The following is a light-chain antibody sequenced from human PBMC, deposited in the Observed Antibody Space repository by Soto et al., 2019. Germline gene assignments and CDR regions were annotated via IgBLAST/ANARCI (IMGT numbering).Light chain of an antibody. CDR3: SSHTSSSTSYV. CDR2: EVT. V-gene: IGLV2-14*01. CDR1: TTDVGGYIY. Sequence: QSVLTQPASVSGSPGQSITLSCTGTTTDVGGYIYVSWYQQHPGKAPKLLIYEVTNRPSGVSDRFSGSRSGNTASLTISGLQTEDEADYYCSSHTSSSTSYVFGTGTKVTVL. J-gene: IGLJ1*01.